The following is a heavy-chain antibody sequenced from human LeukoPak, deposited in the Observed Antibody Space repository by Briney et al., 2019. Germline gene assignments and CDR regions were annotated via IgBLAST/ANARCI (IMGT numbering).Heavy chain of an antibody. CDR3: VRAPWVLAAFYYFDY. CDR1: GGSISSGDYY. D-gene: IGHD2-8*02. J-gene: IGHJ4*02. V-gene: IGHV4-30-4*02. CDR2: IYYSGST. Sequence: SETLSLTCTVSGGSISSGDYYWSWIRQPPGKGLEWIGYIYYSGSTYYNPSLKSRVTISVDTSKNQFSLELSSVTAADTAVYYCVRAPWVLAAFYYFDYWGQGTLVTVSS.